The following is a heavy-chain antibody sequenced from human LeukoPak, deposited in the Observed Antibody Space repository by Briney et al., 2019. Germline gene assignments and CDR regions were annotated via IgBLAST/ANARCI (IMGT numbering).Heavy chain of an antibody. Sequence: TGGSLRLSCAASGFTFSSYGMHWVRQAPGKGLEWVAVISYDGSNKYYADSVKGRFTISRDNSKNTLYLQMNSLRAEDTAVYYCARDVFLYWGQGTLVTVSS. D-gene: IGHD5/OR15-5a*01. CDR1: GFTFSSYG. CDR2: ISYDGSNK. CDR3: ARDVFLY. V-gene: IGHV3-30*03. J-gene: IGHJ4*02.